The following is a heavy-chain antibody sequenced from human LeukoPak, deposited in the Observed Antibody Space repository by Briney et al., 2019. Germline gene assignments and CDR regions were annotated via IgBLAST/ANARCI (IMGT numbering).Heavy chain of an antibody. CDR2: INHSGST. Sequence: PSETLSLTCAVYGGFFSGYYWSWIRQPPGKGLEWIGEINHSGSTNYNPSLKSRVTISVDTSKNQFSLKLSSVTAADTAVYYCARGLKPIMVRGVKPSRWFDPWGQGTLVTVSS. CDR1: GGFFSGYY. D-gene: IGHD3-10*01. V-gene: IGHV4-34*01. CDR3: ARGLKPIMVRGVKPSRWFDP. J-gene: IGHJ5*02.